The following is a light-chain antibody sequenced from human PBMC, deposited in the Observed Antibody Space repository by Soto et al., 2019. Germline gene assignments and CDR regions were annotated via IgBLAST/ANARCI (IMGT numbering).Light chain of an antibody. Sequence: DIQMTQSPSSLSASVGDRVTITCRASQGISNYLAWYQQKPGKVPKLLVYAASTLQSGFPSRFSGSGSGTDFTLTISSLQPEDVATYYCQKYNSASFTFGQGTRLEIK. CDR3: QKYNSASFT. CDR1: QGISNY. J-gene: IGKJ5*01. V-gene: IGKV1-27*01. CDR2: AAS.